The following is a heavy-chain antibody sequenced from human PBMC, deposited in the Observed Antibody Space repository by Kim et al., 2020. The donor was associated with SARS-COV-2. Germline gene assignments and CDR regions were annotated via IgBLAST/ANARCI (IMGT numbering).Heavy chain of an antibody. CDR1: GYSFTSYD. CDR3: ASGPSGSYDY. D-gene: IGHD6-19*01. J-gene: IGHJ4*02. Sequence: ASVKVSCKASGYSFTSYDINWMRQATGQGLDWMGWVNPYSGNTGYAQRFQGRITMTTDTATRTAYIELSSLRSEDTAVYYCASGPSGSYDYWGQGTLVTVSS. CDR2: VNPYSGNT. V-gene: IGHV1-8*02.